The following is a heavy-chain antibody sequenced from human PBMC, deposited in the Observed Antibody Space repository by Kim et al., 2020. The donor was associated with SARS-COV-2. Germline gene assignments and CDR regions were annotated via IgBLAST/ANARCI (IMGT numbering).Heavy chain of an antibody. Sequence: VKGRFTISRDNSKNTLYLQMNSLRAEDTAVYYCAREGAAGTFNYYYYMDVWGKGTTVTVSS. D-gene: IGHD6-13*01. V-gene: IGHV3-66*01. CDR3: AREGAAGTFNYYYYMDV. J-gene: IGHJ6*03.